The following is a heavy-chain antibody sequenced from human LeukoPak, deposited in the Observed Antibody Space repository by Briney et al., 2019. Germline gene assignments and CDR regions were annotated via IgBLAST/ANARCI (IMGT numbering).Heavy chain of an antibody. CDR3: ARDGGQVSPVTIQYFDL. J-gene: IGHJ2*01. V-gene: IGHV3-21*01. D-gene: IGHD4-17*01. Sequence: PGGSLRLSCAASGFTFSSYSMNWVRQAPGKGLEWVSSISSSSSYIYYADSVKGRFTISRDNAKNSPYLQMNSLRAEDTAVYYCARDGGQVSPVTIQYFDLWGRGTLVTVSS. CDR2: ISSSSSYI. CDR1: GFTFSSYS.